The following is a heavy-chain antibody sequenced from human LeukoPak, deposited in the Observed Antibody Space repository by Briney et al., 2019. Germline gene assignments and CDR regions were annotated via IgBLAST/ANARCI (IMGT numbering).Heavy chain of an antibody. CDR1: GGSISSYY. D-gene: IGHD3-10*01. CDR3: ARERITMVRDGVKPLYYFDY. CDR2: IYTSGST. J-gene: IGHJ4*02. V-gene: IGHV4-4*07. Sequence: SETLSLTCTVSGGSISSYYWSWIRQPAGKGLEWIGRIYTSGSTNYNPSLKSRVTMSVDTSKNQFSLKLSSVTAADTAVYYCARERITMVRDGVKPLYYFDYWGQGTLVTVSS.